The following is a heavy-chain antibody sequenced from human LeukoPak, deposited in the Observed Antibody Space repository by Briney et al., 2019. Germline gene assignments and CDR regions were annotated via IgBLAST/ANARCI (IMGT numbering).Heavy chain of an antibody. CDR1: GYSISSGYY. Sequence: PSETLSLTCTVSGYSISSGYYWSWIRQPPGKGLEWIGEINHSGSTNYNPSLKSRVTISVDTSKNQFSLKLSSVTAADTAVYYCARQGGSSWYGGYFDYWGQGTLVTVSS. J-gene: IGHJ4*02. V-gene: IGHV4-38-2*02. CDR3: ARQGGSSWYGGYFDY. D-gene: IGHD6-13*01. CDR2: INHSGST.